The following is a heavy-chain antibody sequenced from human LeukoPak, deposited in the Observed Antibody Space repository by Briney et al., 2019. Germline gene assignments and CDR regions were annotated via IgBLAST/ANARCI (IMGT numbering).Heavy chain of an antibody. CDR3: ARPTIAAAANDAFDI. D-gene: IGHD6-13*01. J-gene: IGHJ3*02. V-gene: IGHV4-4*07. Sequence: SETLSLTCTVSGGSISSYYWSWIRQLAGKGLEWIGRIYTSGSTNYNPSLKSRVTMSVDTSKNQFSLKLSSVTAADTAVYYCARPTIAAAANDAFDIWGQGTMVTVSS. CDR2: IYTSGST. CDR1: GGSISSYY.